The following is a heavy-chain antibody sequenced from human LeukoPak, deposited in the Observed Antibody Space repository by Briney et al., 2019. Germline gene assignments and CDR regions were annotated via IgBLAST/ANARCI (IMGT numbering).Heavy chain of an antibody. CDR2: ISGSGTSI. J-gene: IGHJ2*01. Sequence: GGSLRLSCAASGFTFSNFAVVWVRQAPGKGLEWVCAISGSGTSIYYADSVRGRFTISRDNSKSTVSLQMNSLSAEDTALYYCARLVWANYGDYWYFDLWGRGTLVTVSS. V-gene: IGHV3-23*01. CDR3: ARLVWANYGDYWYFDL. D-gene: IGHD4-17*01. CDR1: GFTFSNFA.